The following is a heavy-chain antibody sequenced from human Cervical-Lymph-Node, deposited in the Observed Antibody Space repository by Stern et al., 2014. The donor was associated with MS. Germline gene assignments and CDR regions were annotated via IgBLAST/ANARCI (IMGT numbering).Heavy chain of an antibody. V-gene: IGHV3-30*18. Sequence: EHLVESGGGVVQPGRSLRLSCAVSGFRFSDCAMHWVRQAPGKGLELVAVISHGGSDKYYADSVKGRFIVSRDNSNNTLYLQMHSLTAEDMAVYYCAKRPLGEVYGNYFDHWGQGALVTVSS. D-gene: IGHD3-16*01. CDR2: ISHGGSDK. CDR3: AKRPLGEVYGNYFDH. CDR1: GFRFSDCA. J-gene: IGHJ4*02.